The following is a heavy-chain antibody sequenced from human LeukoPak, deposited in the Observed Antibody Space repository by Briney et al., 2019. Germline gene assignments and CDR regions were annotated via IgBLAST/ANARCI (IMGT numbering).Heavy chain of an antibody. CDR1: GYIFTGYY. D-gene: IGHD1-26*01. CDR2: INPNSGGT. J-gene: IGHJ4*02. CDR3: ARHPYSGSYHFDY. Sequence: GASVKVSCKGSGYIFTGYYMHWVRQAPGQGLEWVGWINPNSGGTNSAQKFQGRVTMTRDTSISTAYMELSRLTSDDTAVYYCARHPYSGSYHFDYWGQGTLVTVSS. V-gene: IGHV1-2*02.